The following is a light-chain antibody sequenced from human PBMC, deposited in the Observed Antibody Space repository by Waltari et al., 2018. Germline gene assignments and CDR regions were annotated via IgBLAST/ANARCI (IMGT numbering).Light chain of an antibody. CDR3: CSYAGYYTIWV. CDR2: DVT. CDR1: SSDVGGYNF. Sequence: QSALTQPRSVSGSPGQSVTISCTGTSSDVGGYNFVSWYQHHPGKVPKLVIYDVTKRPSGVPARFSGSKSGNTASLTIAGLQAEDEADYYCCSYAGYYTIWVFGGGTKLTVL. V-gene: IGLV2-11*01. J-gene: IGLJ3*02.